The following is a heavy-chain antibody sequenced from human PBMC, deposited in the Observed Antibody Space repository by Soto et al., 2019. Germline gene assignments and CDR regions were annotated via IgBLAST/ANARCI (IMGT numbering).Heavy chain of an antibody. CDR2: ISYDGSNK. CDR3: ARFTVTPGDYGMDV. J-gene: IGHJ6*02. CDR1: GFTFSSYA. D-gene: IGHD4-4*01. V-gene: IGHV3-30-3*01. Sequence: PGGSLRLSCAASGFTFSSYAMHWVRQAPGKGLEWVAVISYDGSNKYNADSVKGRFTISRDNSKNTLYLQMNSLRAEDTAVYYCARFTVTPGDYGMDVWGQGTTVTVSS.